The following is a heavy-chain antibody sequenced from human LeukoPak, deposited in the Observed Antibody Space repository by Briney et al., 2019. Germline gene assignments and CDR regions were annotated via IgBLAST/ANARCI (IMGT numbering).Heavy chain of an antibody. Sequence: PSETLSLTCTVSGGSISSSSYYWGWIRQPAGKGLEWIGRIYTSGSTNYNPSLKSRVTISVDTSKNQFSLKLSSVTAADTAVYYCAREWFGELGFWGQGTLVTVSS. D-gene: IGHD3-10*01. CDR1: GGSISSSSYY. V-gene: IGHV4-61*02. CDR3: AREWFGELGF. J-gene: IGHJ4*02. CDR2: IYTSGST.